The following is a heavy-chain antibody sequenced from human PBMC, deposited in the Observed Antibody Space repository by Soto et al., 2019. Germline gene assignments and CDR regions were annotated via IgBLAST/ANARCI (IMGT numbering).Heavy chain of an antibody. CDR3: ARGGHIAVVTDSFDY. CDR2: IHPSGGGS. Sequence: ASVKVSFKPSGYTLNTYYLHWVRQAPGQGLERKGIIHPSGGGSTYAQKFLGRVTMTRDTFTSTVFMELSSLISADTAVYYFARGGHIAVVTDSFDYWGQGTLVTVSS. V-gene: IGHV1-46*02. D-gene: IGHD2-21*02. CDR1: GYTLNTYY. J-gene: IGHJ4*02.